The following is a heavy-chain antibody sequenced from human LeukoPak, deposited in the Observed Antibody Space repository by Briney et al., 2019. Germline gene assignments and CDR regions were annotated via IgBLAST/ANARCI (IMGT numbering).Heavy chain of an antibody. V-gene: IGHV5-51*01. D-gene: IGHD5-24*01. CDR2: IYPGDSDT. CDR3: ARHYLGMATPFDY. Sequence: HGESLKISCKGSGYSFTSYWIGWVRQMPGKGLEWMGIIYPGDSDTRYSPSFQGQVTISADKSISTAYLRWSSLKASDTAMYYCARHYLGMATPFDYWGQGTLVTVSS. J-gene: IGHJ4*02. CDR1: GYSFTSYW.